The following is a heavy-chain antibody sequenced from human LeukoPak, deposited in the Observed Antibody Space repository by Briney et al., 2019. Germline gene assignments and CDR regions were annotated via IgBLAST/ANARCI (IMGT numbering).Heavy chain of an antibody. Sequence: GGSLRLSCAASGFPFTNYAMSWVRQAPGKGLEWVSGISASGGTTYYADSVKGRFTISRDNAKNSLYLQMNSLRAEDTAVYYCASGYYYDSSGYSYYFDYWGQGTLVTVSS. V-gene: IGHV3-23*01. CDR2: ISASGGTT. CDR1: GFPFTNYA. J-gene: IGHJ4*02. CDR3: ASGYYYDSSGYSYYFDY. D-gene: IGHD3-22*01.